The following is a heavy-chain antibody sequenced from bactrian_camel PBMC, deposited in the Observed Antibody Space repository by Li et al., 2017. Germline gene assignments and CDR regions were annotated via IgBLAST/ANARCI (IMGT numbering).Heavy chain of an antibody. CDR3: ALASLYDKYSGSWSPLSSSDYSY. CDR1: GFTFSSYH. V-gene: IGHV3S40*01. J-gene: IGHJ4*01. CDR2: INSGGGST. D-gene: IGHD3*01. Sequence: VQLVESGGGLVQPGGSLRLSCAASGFTFSSYHMSWVRQAPGKGLEWVSTINSGGGSTYYADSVKGRFTISQADAKNTVYLQMNSLKPEDTAMYYCALASLYDKYSGSWSPLSSSDYSYWGQGTQVTVS.